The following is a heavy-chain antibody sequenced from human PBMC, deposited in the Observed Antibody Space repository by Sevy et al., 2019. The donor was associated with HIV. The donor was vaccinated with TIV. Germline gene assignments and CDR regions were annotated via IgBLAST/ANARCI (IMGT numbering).Heavy chain of an antibody. Sequence: ASVKVSCKASGGTFSSYAISWVRQAPGQGLEWMGGIIPIFGTANYAQKFQGRVTITADESTSTAYMGLGSLRSEDTAVYYCARAFVVVVAATHYYYGMDVWGQGTTVTVSS. CDR3: ARAFVVVVAATHYYYGMDV. J-gene: IGHJ6*02. V-gene: IGHV1-69*13. CDR2: IIPIFGTA. CDR1: GGTFSSYA. D-gene: IGHD2-15*01.